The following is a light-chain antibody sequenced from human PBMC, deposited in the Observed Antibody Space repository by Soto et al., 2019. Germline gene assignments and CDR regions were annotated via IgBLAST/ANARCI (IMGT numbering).Light chain of an antibody. J-gene: IGLJ3*02. Sequence: QLVLTQSPSASASLGASVKLTCTLNSGHSSYPIAWHQQQPERGPRYLMKVNNDGSHTKGDGIPDRFSGSSSGAERYLTISSLQSEDEADYYCQSGGTGMVFGGGTKLTVL. CDR1: SGHSSYP. V-gene: IGLV4-69*01. CDR3: QSGGTGMV. CDR2: VNNDGSH.